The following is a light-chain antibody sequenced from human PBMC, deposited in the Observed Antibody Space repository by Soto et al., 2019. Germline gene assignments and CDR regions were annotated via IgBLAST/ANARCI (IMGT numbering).Light chain of an antibody. CDR1: QSVSSSY. Sequence: EIVLTQSPGTLPLSPGERATLSCRASQSVSSSYLAWYQQKPGQAPRLLIYVASSRATGIPDRFSGSGSGTDFTLTSSRLEPEDFAVYYCQQYGSSPYTFGQGTKLEIK. CDR2: VAS. CDR3: QQYGSSPYT. J-gene: IGKJ2*01. V-gene: IGKV3-20*01.